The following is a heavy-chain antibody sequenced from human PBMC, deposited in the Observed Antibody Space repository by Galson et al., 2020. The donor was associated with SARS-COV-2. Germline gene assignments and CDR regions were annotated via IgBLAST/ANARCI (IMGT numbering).Heavy chain of an antibody. D-gene: IGHD5-12*01. J-gene: IGHJ4*02. V-gene: IGHV1-69*13. CDR2: IIPIFGTA. Sequence: SVKVSCKASGGTFSSYAISWVRQAPGQGLEWMGGIIPIFGTANYAQKFQGRVTITADESTSTAYMELSSLRSEDTAVYYCAREPVEMATHEDDYWGQGTLVTVSS. CDR1: GGTFSSYA. CDR3: AREPVEMATHEDDY.